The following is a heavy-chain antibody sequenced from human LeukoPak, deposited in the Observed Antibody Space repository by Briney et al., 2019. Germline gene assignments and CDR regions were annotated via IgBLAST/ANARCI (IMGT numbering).Heavy chain of an antibody. CDR2: INPNSGGT. V-gene: IGHV1-2*02. Sequence: GASVKVSCKGSGYTFTDYYMHWVRQAPGQGLEWMGWINPNSGGTNSAQKFQGGVTMTRDTSVSILYMELSSLRSDDTAVYYCAGQVGATTGYGYWGQGTLVTVSS. J-gene: IGHJ4*02. D-gene: IGHD1-26*01. CDR3: AGQVGATTGYGY. CDR1: GYTFTDYY.